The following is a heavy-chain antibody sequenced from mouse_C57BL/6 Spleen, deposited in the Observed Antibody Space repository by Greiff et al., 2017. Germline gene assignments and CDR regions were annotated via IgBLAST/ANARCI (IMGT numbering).Heavy chain of an antibody. CDR2: INPNNGGT. CDR3: ARDDYYGSSYDWFAY. CDR1: GYTFTDYN. V-gene: IGHV1-22*01. Sequence: VQLQQSGPELVKPGASVKMSCKASGYTFTDYNMHWVKQSHGKSLEWIGYINPNNGGTSFNQKFKGKATLTVNKSSSTAYMELRSLTSEDSAVYYCARDDYYGSSYDWFAYWGQGTLVTVSA. D-gene: IGHD1-1*01. J-gene: IGHJ3*01.